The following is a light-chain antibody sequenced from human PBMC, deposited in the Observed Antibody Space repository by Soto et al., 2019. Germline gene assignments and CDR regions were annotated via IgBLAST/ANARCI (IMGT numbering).Light chain of an antibody. CDR2: DAS. J-gene: IGKJ1*01. CDR1: QSVGSY. CDR3: QQYHNLWT. V-gene: IGKV3-11*01. Sequence: EIVLTQSPATLSLSPGERATLSCRASQSVGSYLAWYQQRPGQAPRLLMYDASDRATGIPARFSGSGSGTDFTLTISSLQSEDFALYYCQQYHNLWTFGQGTKVDIK.